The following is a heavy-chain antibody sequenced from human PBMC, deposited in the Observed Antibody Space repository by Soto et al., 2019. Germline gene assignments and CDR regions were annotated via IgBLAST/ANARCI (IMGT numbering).Heavy chain of an antibody. CDR1: GYTFPAYY. CDR2: INPNSGGT. D-gene: IGHD2-21*02. Sequence: ASVKVSCKASGYTFPAYYMHWVRQAPGQGLEWMGWINPNSGGTNYAQKFQGRVTMTRDTSISTAYMELSRLSSDDTAVYYCARMVVAVISNTDYWGQGTLVTVSS. V-gene: IGHV1-2*02. J-gene: IGHJ4*02. CDR3: ARMVVAVISNTDY.